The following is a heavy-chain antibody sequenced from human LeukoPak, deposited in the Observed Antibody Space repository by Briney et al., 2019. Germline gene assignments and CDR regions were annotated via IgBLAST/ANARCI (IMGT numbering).Heavy chain of an antibody. CDR1: GYTLTELS. Sequence: ASVTVSCKVSGYTLTELSMHWVRQAPGKGLEWMGGFDPEDGETIYAQKFQGRVTMTEDTSTDTAYMELSSLRSEDTAVYYCATDPYGDYPHWPYGMDVWGQGTTVTVSS. J-gene: IGHJ6*02. CDR2: FDPEDGET. V-gene: IGHV1-24*01. CDR3: ATDPYGDYPHWPYGMDV. D-gene: IGHD4-17*01.